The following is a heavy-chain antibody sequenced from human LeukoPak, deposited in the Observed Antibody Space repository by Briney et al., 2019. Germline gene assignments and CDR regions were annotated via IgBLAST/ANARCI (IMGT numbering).Heavy chain of an antibody. D-gene: IGHD3-22*01. Sequence: GGSLRLSCAVSGFTFSSYEMNWVRQAPGKGLEWVSYISSSGSTIYYADSVKGRFTISGDNAKNSLYLQMNSLRAEDTAVYYCARDYFDSSGYYYPDAFDIWGQGTMVTVSS. CDR2: ISSSGSTI. CDR3: ARDYFDSSGYYYPDAFDI. J-gene: IGHJ3*02. V-gene: IGHV3-48*03. CDR1: GFTFSSYE.